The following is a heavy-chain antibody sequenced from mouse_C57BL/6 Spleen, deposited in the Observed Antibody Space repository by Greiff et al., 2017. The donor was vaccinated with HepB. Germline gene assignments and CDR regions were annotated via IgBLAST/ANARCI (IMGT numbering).Heavy chain of an antibody. Sequence: VQLQQSGPGLVKPSQSLSLTCSVTGYSITSGYYWNWIRQFPGNKLEWMGYISYDGSNNYNPSLKNRISITRDTSKNQFFLKLTSVTTVDTATYYCARGPFYGSSYWYFDVWGTGTTVTVSS. CDR2: ISYDGSN. J-gene: IGHJ1*03. CDR1: GYSITSGYY. D-gene: IGHD1-1*01. V-gene: IGHV3-6*01. CDR3: ARGPFYGSSYWYFDV.